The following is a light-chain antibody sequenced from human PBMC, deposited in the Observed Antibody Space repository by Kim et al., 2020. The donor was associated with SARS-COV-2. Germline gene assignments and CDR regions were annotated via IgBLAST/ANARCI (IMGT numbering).Light chain of an antibody. Sequence: QSVTSFCTGTSGGVGGYDYVSWYQQHPGKVPKLMIYDVNRRPSGVPDRFSGAKSGNPASLTISGLQADDEADYYCCSYAGSDSAVFGGGTQLTVL. CDR3: CSYAGSDSAV. CDR1: SGGVGGYDY. J-gene: IGLJ2*01. CDR2: DVN. V-gene: IGLV2-11*01.